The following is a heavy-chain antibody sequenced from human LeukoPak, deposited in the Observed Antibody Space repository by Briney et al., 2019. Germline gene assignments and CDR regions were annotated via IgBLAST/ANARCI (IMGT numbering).Heavy chain of an antibody. D-gene: IGHD3-3*01. Sequence: ASVKVSYKASGYTFTSYDINWVRQATGQGLEWMGWMNPNSGNTGYAQKFQGRVTMTRNTSISTAYMELSSLRSEDTAVYYCARGNYDFWSGYYPLTYYYYYGMDVWGQGTTVTVSS. V-gene: IGHV1-8*01. CDR1: GYTFTSYD. CDR3: ARGNYDFWSGYYPLTYYYYYGMDV. J-gene: IGHJ6*02. CDR2: MNPNSGNT.